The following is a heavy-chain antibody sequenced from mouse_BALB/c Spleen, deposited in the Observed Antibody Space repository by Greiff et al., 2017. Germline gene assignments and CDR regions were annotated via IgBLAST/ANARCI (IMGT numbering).Heavy chain of an antibody. CDR1: GYTFTDYA. J-gene: IGHJ4*01. Sequence: VQLQQSGPELVRPGVSVKISCKGSGYTFTDYAMHWVKQSHAKSLEWIGVISTYYGNTNYNQKFKGKATMTVDKSSSTAYMELARLTSEDSAIYYCARGDYYGTRGYAMDYWGQGTSVTVSS. D-gene: IGHD1-1*01. V-gene: IGHV1-67*01. CDR3: ARGDYYGTRGYAMDY. CDR2: ISTYYGNT.